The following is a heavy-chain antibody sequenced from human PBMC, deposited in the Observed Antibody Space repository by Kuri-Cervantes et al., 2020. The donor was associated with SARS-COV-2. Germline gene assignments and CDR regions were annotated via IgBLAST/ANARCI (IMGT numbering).Heavy chain of an antibody. CDR3: ARETLVPYYYDALDV. V-gene: IGHV3-7*04. Sequence: GESLKISCATSGSTFSIFWMTWVRQAPGKGLERVANINQDGSEKSYVDSVKGRFTISRDNAKNSPYLQMNSLRAEDTAVYYCARETLVPYYYDALDVWGQGTTVTVSS. D-gene: IGHD3-3*01. CDR2: INQDGSEK. J-gene: IGHJ6*02. CDR1: GSTFSIFW.